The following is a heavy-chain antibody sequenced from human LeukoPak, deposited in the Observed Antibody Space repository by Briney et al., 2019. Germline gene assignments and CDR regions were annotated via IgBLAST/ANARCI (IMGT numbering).Heavy chain of an antibody. CDR2: IYSGGST. CDR1: GFTVSSNY. V-gene: IGHV3-53*01. J-gene: IGHJ2*01. Sequence: GGSLRLSCAASGFTVSSNYMSWVRQAPGKGLEWVSVIYSGGSTYYADSVKGRFTISRDNSKNTLYLQMNSLRAEDTAVYYCARARRYGSGTNHYWYFDLWGRGTLVTVSS. CDR3: ARARRYGSGTNHYWYFDL. D-gene: IGHD3-10*01.